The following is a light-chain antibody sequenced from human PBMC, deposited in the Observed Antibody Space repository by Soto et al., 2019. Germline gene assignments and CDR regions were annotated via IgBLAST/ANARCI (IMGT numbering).Light chain of an antibody. CDR2: KVS. CDR1: QSLVSSDENTY. CDR3: IQGKPWPPG. Sequence: DVVMTQSPLSLSVTLGQTASISCRSTQSLVSSDENTYLDWFQQRPGQSPRRLIYKVSNRESGVPDRFIGSGSGTDFTLKISRVEADDFGIYYCIQGKPWPPGFGGGTQVNIK. V-gene: IGKV2-30*01. J-gene: IGKJ4*01.